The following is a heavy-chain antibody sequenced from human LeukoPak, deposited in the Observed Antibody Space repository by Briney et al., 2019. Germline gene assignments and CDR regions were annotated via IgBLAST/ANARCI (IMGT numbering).Heavy chain of an antibody. D-gene: IGHD1-26*01. Sequence: PSETLSLTCTVSGGSVTNADYMWGWVRQAPGKALEWIGSLHHTGTVFYNPALKSRVAVSVDTSNNFFSLNLTSVTDTDTAIYYCARVMVAGAFSTWFDPWGQGTLVTVSS. CDR3: ARVMVAGAFSTWFDP. J-gene: IGHJ5*02. V-gene: IGHV4-39*02. CDR2: LHHTGTV. CDR1: GGSVTNADYM.